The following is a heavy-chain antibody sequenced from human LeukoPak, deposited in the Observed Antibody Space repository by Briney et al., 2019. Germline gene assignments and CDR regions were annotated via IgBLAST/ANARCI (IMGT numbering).Heavy chain of an antibody. CDR1: GGSFSGYY. CDR3: ARQAAASGTPSDDDY. CDR2: INHSGST. J-gene: IGHJ4*02. D-gene: IGHD6-13*01. Sequence: PSETLSLSCAVYGGSFSGYYWSWIRQPPGKGLEWIGEINHSGSTKYNASLKSRVTISVDTSKNQFSLKPSSVTASDTAVYYCARQAAASGTPSDDDYWGQGTLVTVSS. V-gene: IGHV4-34*01.